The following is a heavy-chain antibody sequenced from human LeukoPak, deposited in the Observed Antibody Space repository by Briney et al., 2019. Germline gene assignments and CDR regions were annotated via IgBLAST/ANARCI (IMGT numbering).Heavy chain of an antibody. D-gene: IGHD1-14*01. V-gene: IGHV3-20*04. CDR2: INWNGGST. CDR3: VRDGYKAFDI. CDR1: GFTFDDYG. J-gene: IGHJ3*02. Sequence: GGFLRLSCAVSGFTFDDYGMSWVRQAPGKGLEWVSGINWNGGSTGYADSVKGRFTISRDNAKNSLYLQMNSLRAEDTALYYCVRDGYKAFDIWGQGTMVTVSS.